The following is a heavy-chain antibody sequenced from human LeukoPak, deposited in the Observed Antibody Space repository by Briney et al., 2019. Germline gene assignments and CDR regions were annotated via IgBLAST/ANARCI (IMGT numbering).Heavy chain of an antibody. V-gene: IGHV1-2*02. CDR2: INPNSGGT. CDR1: GYTFTGYY. Sequence: ASVKVSCKASGYTFTGYYMHWVRRAPGQGLEWMGWINPNSGGTNYAQKFQGRVTMTRDTSISTAYMELSRLRSDDTAVYYCARQRTPNYYDNRPDAFDIWGQGTMVTVSS. CDR3: ARQRTPNYYDNRPDAFDI. J-gene: IGHJ3*02. D-gene: IGHD3-22*01.